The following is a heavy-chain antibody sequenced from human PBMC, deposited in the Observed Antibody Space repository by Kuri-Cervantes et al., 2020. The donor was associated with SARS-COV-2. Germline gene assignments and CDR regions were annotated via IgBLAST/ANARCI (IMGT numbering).Heavy chain of an antibody. V-gene: IGHV4-59*01. J-gene: IGHJ4*02. CDR1: GGSISSYY. Sequence: GSLRLSCTVSGGSISSYYWSWTRQPPGKGLEWIGYIYYSGSTNYNPSLKSRVTISVDTSKNQFSLKLSSVTAADTAVYYCARVTSYDYVWGSYRSGYYFDYWGQGTLVTVSS. CDR2: IYYSGST. CDR3: ARVTSYDYVWGSYRSGYYFDY. D-gene: IGHD3-16*02.